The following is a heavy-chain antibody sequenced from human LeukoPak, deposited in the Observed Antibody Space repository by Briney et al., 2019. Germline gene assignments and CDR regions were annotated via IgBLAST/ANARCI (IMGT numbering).Heavy chain of an antibody. V-gene: IGHV4-59*08. CDR1: GGSISTYY. J-gene: IGHJ4*02. CDR3: ARMGGYSGYATH. D-gene: IGHD5-12*01. CDR2: IHYSGTT. Sequence: PSETLSLTCTVWGGSISTYYWIWIRQPPGKGLEWIGYIHYSGTTNYNPSLKNRVTISLDTSKNQFSLNLGSVTAADTAVYFCARMGGYSGYATHWGQGTLVTVSS.